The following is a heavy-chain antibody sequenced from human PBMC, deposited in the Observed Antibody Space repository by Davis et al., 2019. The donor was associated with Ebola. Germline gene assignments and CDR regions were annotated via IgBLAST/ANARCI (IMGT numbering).Heavy chain of an antibody. CDR1: GYTFTSYD. Sequence: AASVKVSCKASGYTFTSYDINWVRQATGQGLEWMGWMNPNSGNTGYAQKFQGWVTMTRDTSISTAYMELSRLRSDDTAVYYCARAVNLLVVAASHFDYWGQGTLVTVSS. V-gene: IGHV1-8*01. J-gene: IGHJ4*02. CDR3: ARAVNLLVVAASHFDY. D-gene: IGHD2-15*01. CDR2: MNPNSGNT.